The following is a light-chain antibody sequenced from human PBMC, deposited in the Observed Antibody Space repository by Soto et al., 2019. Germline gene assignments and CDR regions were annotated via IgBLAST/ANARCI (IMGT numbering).Light chain of an antibody. CDR3: SSYTTSSALV. Sequence: QSVLTQSASVSGSPGQSITIPCTGTSSDVGGYDYVSWYQQHPGKVPKLIIYEVIKRPSGVSHRFSGSKPGNTASLTISGLQTEDEADYYCSSYTTSSALVFGGGTKVTV. V-gene: IGLV2-14*01. CDR2: EVI. CDR1: SSDVGGYDY. J-gene: IGLJ2*01.